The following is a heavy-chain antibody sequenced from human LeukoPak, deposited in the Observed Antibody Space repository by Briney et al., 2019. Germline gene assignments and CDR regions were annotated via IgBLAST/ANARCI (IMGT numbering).Heavy chain of an antibody. D-gene: IGHD3-16*01. CDR3: ARAKGGLDYFDY. J-gene: IGHJ4*02. CDR1: GFTFSSYA. CDR2: IKQDGSEK. Sequence: PGGSLRLSCAASGFTFSSYAMSWVRQAPGKGLEWVANIKQDGSEKYYVDSVKGRFTISRDNAKNSLYLQMNSLRAEDTAVYYCARAKGGLDYFDYWGQGTLVTVSS. V-gene: IGHV3-7*01.